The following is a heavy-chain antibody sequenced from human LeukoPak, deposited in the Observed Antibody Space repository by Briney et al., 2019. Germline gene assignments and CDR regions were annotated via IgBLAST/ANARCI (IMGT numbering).Heavy chain of an antibody. CDR2: IYYSGST. CDR1: GGSISSSSYY. CDR3: AREINYYYDSSGYYNWFDP. Sequence: SETLSLTCTVSGGSISSSSYYWGWIRQPPGKGLEWIGSIYYSGSTYYNPSLKSRVTISVDTSKNQFSLKLSSVTAADTAVYYCAREINYYYDSSGYYNWFDPWGQGTLVTVSS. D-gene: IGHD3-22*01. J-gene: IGHJ5*02. V-gene: IGHV4-39*07.